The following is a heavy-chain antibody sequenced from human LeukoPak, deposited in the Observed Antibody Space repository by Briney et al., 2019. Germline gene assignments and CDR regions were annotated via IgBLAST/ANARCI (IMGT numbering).Heavy chain of an antibody. D-gene: IGHD4-17*01. V-gene: IGHV1-18*01. CDR2: ISAYNGNT. CDR3: ARDEVSGDRDFDF. CDR1: GYTFTNYG. J-gene: IGHJ4*02. Sequence: ASVKVSCKASGYTFTNYGINWVRQAPGLGLEWMGWISAYNGNTNYAQKLQGRVTVTTDTSTSTAYMEPRSLRSDDTAVYYCARDEVSGDRDFDFWGQGTLVTVSS.